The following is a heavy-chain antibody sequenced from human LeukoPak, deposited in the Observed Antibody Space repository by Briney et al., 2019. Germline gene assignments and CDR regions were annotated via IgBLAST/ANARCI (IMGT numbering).Heavy chain of an antibody. CDR2: ISSSSSYI. V-gene: IGHV3-21*01. D-gene: IGHD5-18*01. Sequence: TGGSLRLSCAASGFTFNSYTMNWVRQAPGKGLEWVSSISSSSSYIYYADSLKGRFTISRDNAKNSLYLQMNSLRAEDTGVYYCAIVRGVYSYGHPYYFDYWGQGTLVTVSS. J-gene: IGHJ4*02. CDR3: AIVRGVYSYGHPYYFDY. CDR1: GFTFNSYT.